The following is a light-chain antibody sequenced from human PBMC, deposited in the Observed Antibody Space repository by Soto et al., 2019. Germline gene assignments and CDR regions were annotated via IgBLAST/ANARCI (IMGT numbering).Light chain of an antibody. CDR1: QSVLYSSNNKNY. CDR3: QQYYNTPIT. V-gene: IGKV4-1*01. CDR2: WAS. J-gene: IGKJ5*01. Sequence: DIVMTQSPDSLAVSLGERATINCKPSQSVLYSSNNKNYLAWYQQKPGQPPKLLIYWASTRASGVPDRFSGSGSGTDFTLTISSLQAEDVAGYYCQQYYNTPITFGQGTRLEIK.